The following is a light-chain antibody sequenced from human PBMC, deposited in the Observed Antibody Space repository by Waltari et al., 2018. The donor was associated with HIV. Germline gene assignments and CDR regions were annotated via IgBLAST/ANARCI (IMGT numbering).Light chain of an antibody. CDR1: QDITNY. CDR3: QKYDSAPWT. V-gene: IGKV1-27*01. CDR2: GAS. J-gene: IGKJ1*01. Sequence: MGMTQSPPSLSASVGDRVIITCRASQDITNYLAWYQQKPGKAPALLIYGASTLKSGVPPRFSGSGSGTDFTLTISGLRPEDAAIYYCQKYDSAPWTFGQGTKVDI.